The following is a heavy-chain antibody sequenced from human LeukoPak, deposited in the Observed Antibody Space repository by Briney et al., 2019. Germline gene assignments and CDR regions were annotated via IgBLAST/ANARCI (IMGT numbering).Heavy chain of an antibody. V-gene: IGHV4-59*01. CDR2: IYYTANT. J-gene: IGHJ4*02. CDR3: ARGYDFWSGDIN. D-gene: IGHD3-3*01. Sequence: PSETLSLTCTVSGGSLSSYYWSWIRQPPGNGLEWIGYIYYTANTNYNPSLKSRVTISVDTSKNQFSLKLSSVTAADTALYYCARGYDFWSGDINWGQGTLVTVSS. CDR1: GGSLSSYY.